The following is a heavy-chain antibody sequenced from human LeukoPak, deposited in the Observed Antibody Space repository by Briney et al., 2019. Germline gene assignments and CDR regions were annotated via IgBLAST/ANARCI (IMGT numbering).Heavy chain of an antibody. Sequence: GGSLRLSCAASGFTFSTYWMSWVCQAPGKGLEWVSSISSSSSYIYYADSVKGRFTISRDNAKNSLYLQMNSLRTEDTAFYYCAKVEMGRYVYDSSGYSGLAIDYWGQGALVAVSS. V-gene: IGHV3-21*04. CDR2: ISSSSSYI. CDR1: GFTFSTYW. J-gene: IGHJ4*02. D-gene: IGHD3-22*01. CDR3: AKVEMGRYVYDSSGYSGLAIDY.